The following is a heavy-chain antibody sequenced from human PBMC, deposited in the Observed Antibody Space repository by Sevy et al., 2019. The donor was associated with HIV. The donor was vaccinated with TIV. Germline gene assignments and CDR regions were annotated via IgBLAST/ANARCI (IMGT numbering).Heavy chain of an antibody. CDR2: IYPGDSDT. V-gene: IGHV5-51*01. CDR1: GYRFTDYW. J-gene: IGHJ6*02. Sequence: GESLKISCKGSGYRFTDYWIAWVRQRPGKGLEWMGIIYPGDSDTLYSPSFRGQVTISVDKSITTAYVKWSTLKASDTGIYYCARGARGTLPSYYYYGWDIWGQGTTVTVSS. CDR3: ARGARGTLPSYYYYGWDI. D-gene: IGHD1-26*01.